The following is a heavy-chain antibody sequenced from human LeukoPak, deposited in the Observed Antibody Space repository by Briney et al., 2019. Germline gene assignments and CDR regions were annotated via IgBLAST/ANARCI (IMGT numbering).Heavy chain of an antibody. V-gene: IGHV1-2*02. J-gene: IGHJ5*02. CDR3: ARVGWFGGQNWFDP. Sequence: GASVKLSCKASGYTFTGYYMHWVRQAPGQGLGWMGWINPNSGGTNYAQTFQGRVTMTTDTSISTAYMELSRLRSDDTAVYYCARVGWFGGQNWFDPWGQGTLVTVSS. CDR2: INPNSGGT. CDR1: GYTFTGYY. D-gene: IGHD3-16*01.